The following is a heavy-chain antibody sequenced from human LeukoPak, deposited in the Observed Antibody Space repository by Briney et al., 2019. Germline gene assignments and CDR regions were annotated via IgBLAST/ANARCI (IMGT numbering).Heavy chain of an antibody. CDR2: INHSGST. CDR1: GGSFSGYY. Sequence: PSETLSLTCAVYGGSFSGYYWSWIRQPPEKGLEWIGEINHSGSTNYNPSLKSRVTISVDTSKNQFSLKLSSVTAADTAVYYCARKPEPLTSIAAAGNYFDYWGQGTLVTVSS. V-gene: IGHV4-34*01. CDR3: ARKPEPLTSIAAAGNYFDY. D-gene: IGHD6-13*01. J-gene: IGHJ4*02.